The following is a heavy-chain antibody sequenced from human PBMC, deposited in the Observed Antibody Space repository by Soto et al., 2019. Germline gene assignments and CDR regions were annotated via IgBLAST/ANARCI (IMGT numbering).Heavy chain of an antibody. CDR3: ATQRGGGGY. Sequence: EVQLVESGGGLIQPGGSLRLSCAVSGFTVSNNYMSWVRQAPGKGLEGVSVIYSGGYTAYGDSVKGRFTISRDNSKNTQFLQINSRGAADPAVYYGATQRGGGGYWGQGTLVTVSS. J-gene: IGHJ4*02. D-gene: IGHD6-25*01. V-gene: IGHV3-53*01. CDR1: GFTVSNNY. CDR2: IYSGGYT.